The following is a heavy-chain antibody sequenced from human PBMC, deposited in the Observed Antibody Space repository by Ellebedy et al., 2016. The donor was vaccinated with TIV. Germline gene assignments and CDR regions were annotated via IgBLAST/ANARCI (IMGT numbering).Heavy chain of an antibody. J-gene: IGHJ4*02. Sequence: MPSETLSLTCTVSGDSIDTSTYYWGWIRQPPGKGLEWIGSFYYGGSAYYNPSLKSRVTMSLETSKSQVSLKVGSVTAADTAVYYCARDFERRIPAAGGMFYFDFWGQGALVTVAS. V-gene: IGHV4-39*07. CDR3: ARDFERRIPAAGGMFYFDF. CDR1: GDSIDTSTYY. CDR2: FYYGGSA. D-gene: IGHD6-13*01.